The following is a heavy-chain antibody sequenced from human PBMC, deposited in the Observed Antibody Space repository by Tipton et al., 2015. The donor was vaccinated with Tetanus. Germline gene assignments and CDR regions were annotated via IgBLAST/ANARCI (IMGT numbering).Heavy chain of an antibody. J-gene: IGHJ2*01. D-gene: IGHD3-16*01. Sequence: QVQLVQSGAEVKKPGASVTVSCKASGYNFTDNYIHWVRQAPGQGLEWMGGIFPLYGTSNYAPKFQGRVTITADEPTGTAYLELSSLIFEDTAVYYCARDLSYYDYIWGGDRDRYFDLWGRGTLVTVSS. CDR2: IFPLYGTS. CDR3: ARDLSYYDYIWGGDRDRYFDL. V-gene: IGHV1-69*01. CDR1: GYNFTDNY.